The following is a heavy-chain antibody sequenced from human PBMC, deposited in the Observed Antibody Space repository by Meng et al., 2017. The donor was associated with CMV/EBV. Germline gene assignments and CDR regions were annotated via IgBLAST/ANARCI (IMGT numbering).Heavy chain of an antibody. Sequence: GESLKISCAASGFTFSSYRMHWVRQAPGKGLGWVAFIRYDGSNKYYADSVKGRFTISRDNSKNTLYLQMNSLRAEDTAVYYCAKDYYDSSGLFDYWGQGTLVTVSS. J-gene: IGHJ4*02. D-gene: IGHD3-22*01. CDR3: AKDYYDSSGLFDY. CDR2: IRYDGSNK. CDR1: GFTFSSYR. V-gene: IGHV3-30*02.